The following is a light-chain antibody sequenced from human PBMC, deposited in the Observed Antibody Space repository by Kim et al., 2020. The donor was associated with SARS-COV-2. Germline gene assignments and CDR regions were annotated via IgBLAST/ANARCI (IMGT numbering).Light chain of an antibody. CDR2: EVY. CDR3: CSYAGSGTVV. CDR1: SRDVGSYNF. J-gene: IGLJ2*01. Sequence: GQAITISCTGTSRDVGSYNFVSWDQQHPGRAPKVLIYEVYKWPSGVSDRFSGSKSGNTASLTISGLQVEDEAHYYCCSYAGSGTVVFGAGTKVTVL. V-gene: IGLV2-23*02.